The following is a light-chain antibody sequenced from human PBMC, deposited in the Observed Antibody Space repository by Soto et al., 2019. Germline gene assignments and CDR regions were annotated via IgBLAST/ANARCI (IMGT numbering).Light chain of an antibody. CDR2: GAS. Sequence: EIVLTQSPGTLSFSPGERATLSCRSSQSVRSNYLAWYQQKPGQAPRLLIYGASSRATGIPERFSGSGSGTDFTLIISRLEPEDFEVYYCQQYGISPYTFGHGAKREIK. J-gene: IGKJ2*01. CDR1: QSVRSNY. CDR3: QQYGISPYT. V-gene: IGKV3-20*01.